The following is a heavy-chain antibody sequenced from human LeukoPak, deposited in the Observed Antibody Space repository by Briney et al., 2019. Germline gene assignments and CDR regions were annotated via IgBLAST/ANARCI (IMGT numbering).Heavy chain of an antibody. V-gene: IGHV3-7*01. CDR3: ARAREITVSGTDYFDY. J-gene: IGHJ4*02. D-gene: IGHD6-19*01. CDR1: GFRFSNYW. CDR2: KKHDGSGP. Sequence: PGGSLRLSCAVSGFRFSNYWMTWVRQAPGKGLEWAANKKHDGSGPSYLDSVKGRFTISRDNARNLLSLQMSSLRAEDTAVYYCARAREITVSGTDYFDYWGQGTLVTVSS.